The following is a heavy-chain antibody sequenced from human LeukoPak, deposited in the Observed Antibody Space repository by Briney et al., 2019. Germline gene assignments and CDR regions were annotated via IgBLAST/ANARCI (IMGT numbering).Heavy chain of an antibody. Sequence: GGSLRLSCAASGFTFSSYSMTWVRQAPGKGLEWVSSISSSSSYIYYADSVKGRFTISRDNSKNTLYLQMNSLRAEDTAVYYCAKQHSGSYLYYFDYWGQGTLVTVSS. V-gene: IGHV3-21*01. CDR3: AKQHSGSYLYYFDY. D-gene: IGHD1-26*01. CDR2: ISSSSSYI. J-gene: IGHJ4*02. CDR1: GFTFSSYS.